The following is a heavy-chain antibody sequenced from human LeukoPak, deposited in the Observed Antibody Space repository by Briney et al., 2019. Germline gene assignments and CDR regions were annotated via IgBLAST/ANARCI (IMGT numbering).Heavy chain of an antibody. D-gene: IGHD4-17*01. V-gene: IGHV3-30*04. CDR3: ANVYGDSLGVNAFDI. J-gene: IGHJ3*02. CDR2: ISYDGSNK. CDR1: GFTFSSYA. Sequence: PGRSLRLSCAASGFTFSSYAMHWVRQAPGKGLEWVAVISYDGSNKYYADSVKGRFTISRDNSKNTLYLQMNSLRAEDTAVYYCANVYGDSLGVNAFDIWGQGTMVTASS.